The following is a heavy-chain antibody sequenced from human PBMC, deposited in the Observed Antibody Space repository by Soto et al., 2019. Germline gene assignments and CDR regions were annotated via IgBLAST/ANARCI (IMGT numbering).Heavy chain of an antibody. D-gene: IGHD5-12*01. J-gene: IGHJ6*02. CDR2: IIPIFGTA. V-gene: IGHV1-69*12. CDR1: GGTFSSYA. Sequence: QVQLVQSGAEVKKPGSSVKVSCKASGGTFSSYAISWVRQAPGQGLEWMGGIIPIFGTATYAQKFQGRVTITADESTSTAYMELSSLRSEDTAVYYWESSVAKYYYYGMDVWGQGTTVTVSS. CDR3: ESSVAKYYYYGMDV.